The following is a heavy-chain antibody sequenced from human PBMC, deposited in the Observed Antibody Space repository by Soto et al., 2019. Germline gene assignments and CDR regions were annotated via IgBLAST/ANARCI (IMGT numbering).Heavy chain of an antibody. V-gene: IGHV1-18*01. J-gene: IGHJ5*02. CDR1: GYXXTSXX. CDR2: ISAYNGNT. Sequence: SGYXXTSXXIXXXRXXPGQVLEWMGWISAYNGNTNYAQKLQGRVTMTTDTSTSTAYMELRSLRSDDTAVYYCARGFSVVAGNNWFDPWGQGTLVTVS. D-gene: IGHD6-19*01. CDR3: ARGFSVVAGNNWFDP.